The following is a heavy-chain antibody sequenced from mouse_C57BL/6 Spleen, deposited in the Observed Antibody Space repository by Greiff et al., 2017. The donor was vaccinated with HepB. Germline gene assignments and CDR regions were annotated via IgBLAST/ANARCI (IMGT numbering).Heavy chain of an antibody. J-gene: IGHJ4*01. D-gene: IGHD1-1*01. V-gene: IGHV1-81*01. CDR3: ARITTVPYYAMDY. Sequence: VKLQESGAELARPGASVKLSCKASGYTFTSYGISWVKQRTGQGLEWIGEIYPRSGNTYYNEKFKGKATLTADKSSSTAYMELRSLTSEDSAVYFCARITTVPYYAMDYWGQRTSVTVSS. CDR1: GYTFTSYG. CDR2: IYPRSGNT.